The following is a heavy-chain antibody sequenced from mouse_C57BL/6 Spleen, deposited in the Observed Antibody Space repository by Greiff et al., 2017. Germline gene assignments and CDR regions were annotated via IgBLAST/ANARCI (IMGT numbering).Heavy chain of an antibody. Sequence: QVQLKQPGAELVMPGASVKLSCKASGYTFTSYWMHWVKQRPGQGLEWIGEIDPSDSYTNYNQKFKGKSTLTVDKSSSTAYMQLSSLTSEDAAVYYCARIFPYYYGSSSYAMDYWGQGTSVTVSS. CDR2: IDPSDSYT. J-gene: IGHJ4*01. V-gene: IGHV1-69*01. D-gene: IGHD1-1*01. CDR3: ARIFPYYYGSSSYAMDY. CDR1: GYTFTSYW.